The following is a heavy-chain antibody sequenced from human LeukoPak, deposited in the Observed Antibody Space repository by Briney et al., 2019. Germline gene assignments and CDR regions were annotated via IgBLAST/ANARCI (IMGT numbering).Heavy chain of an antibody. CDR3: AKGGDSGYFPAH. V-gene: IGHV3-30*04. D-gene: IGHD3-22*01. Sequence: GRSLRLSCAASGFTFSSYAMHWVRQAPGKGLEWVAVISYDGSNKYYADSVKGRFTISRDNSKNTLYLQMSNLRAEDTAVYFCAKGGDSGYFPAHWGEGTLVAVSS. CDR2: ISYDGSNK. J-gene: IGHJ4*02. CDR1: GFTFSSYA.